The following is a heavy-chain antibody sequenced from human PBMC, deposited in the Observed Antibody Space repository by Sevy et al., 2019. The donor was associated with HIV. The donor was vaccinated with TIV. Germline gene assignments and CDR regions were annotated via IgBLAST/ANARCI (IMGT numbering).Heavy chain of an antibody. Sequence: GGSLRLSCAVSGFNFNIYSMSWVRQAPGKGLEWVSTLSFGGGKINYADSVKGRFIISRDDSKNTLYLQMNSLRAEDTAVYFCASEGCTSPQDYWGQGTLVTVSS. CDR3: ASEGCTSPQDY. CDR1: GFNFNIYS. D-gene: IGHD2-2*01. CDR2: LSFGGGKI. V-gene: IGHV3-23*01. J-gene: IGHJ4*02.